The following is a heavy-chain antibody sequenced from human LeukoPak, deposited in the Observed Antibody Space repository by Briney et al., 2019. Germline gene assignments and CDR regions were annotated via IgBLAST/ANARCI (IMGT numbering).Heavy chain of an antibody. CDR2: IYYSGST. CDR1: GDSVSSDTYY. J-gene: IGHJ4*02. CDR3: ARTRDYGEFDY. Sequence: SETLSLTCTVSGDSVSSDTYYWSWIRQPPGKGLEWIGYIYYSGSTNYNPSLKSRVTISVDTSKNQFSLKLSSVTAADTAVYYCARTRDYGEFDYWGQGTLVTVFS. D-gene: IGHD4-17*01. V-gene: IGHV4-61*01.